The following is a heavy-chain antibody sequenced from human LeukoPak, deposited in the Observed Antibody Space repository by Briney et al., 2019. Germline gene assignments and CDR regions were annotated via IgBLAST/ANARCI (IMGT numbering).Heavy chain of an antibody. J-gene: IGHJ5*02. V-gene: IGHV4-59*08. Sequence: SGTLSLTCTVSGGSISSYYWSWIRQPPGKGLEWMGYIYYSGSTNYNPSLKSRVTISVDTSKNQFSLKLSSVTAADTAVYYCARHERIAAAGRPTYPWGQGTLVTVSS. D-gene: IGHD6-13*01. CDR1: GGSISSYY. CDR3: ARHERIAAAGRPTYP. CDR2: IYYSGST.